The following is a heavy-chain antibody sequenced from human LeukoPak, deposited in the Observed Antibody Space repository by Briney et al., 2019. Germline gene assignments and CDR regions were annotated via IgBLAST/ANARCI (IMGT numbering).Heavy chain of an antibody. D-gene: IGHD5-12*01. CDR1: GFTFADYA. CDR3: TRDLSGYAKPIDN. Sequence: TGGSLRLSCTASGFTFADYAMSWVRRAPGKGLEWVGFIRSKTYGGTKEYAASVKGRFIISRDDSKSIAHLQMNSLKTEDTAMYYCTRDLSGYAKPIDNWGQGTLVIVSS. V-gene: IGHV3-49*04. CDR2: IRSKTYGGTK. J-gene: IGHJ4*02.